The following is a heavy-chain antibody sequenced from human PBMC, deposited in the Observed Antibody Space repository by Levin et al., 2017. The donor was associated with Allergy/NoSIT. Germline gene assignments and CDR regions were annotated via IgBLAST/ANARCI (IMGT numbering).Heavy chain of an antibody. D-gene: IGHD6-19*01. Sequence: GGSLRLSCAASGKTFSDYAMNWVRQAPGKGLEWLASISSSGSYIYYADSVKGRFTISRDNAQNSIFLHMNSLRAEDTAIYYCAKDCGWGCRGSQSYYFDAWGQGILVTVSS. CDR3: AKDCGWGCRGSQSYYFDA. CDR1: GKTFSDYA. V-gene: IGHV3-21*04. J-gene: IGHJ4*02. CDR2: ISSSGSYI.